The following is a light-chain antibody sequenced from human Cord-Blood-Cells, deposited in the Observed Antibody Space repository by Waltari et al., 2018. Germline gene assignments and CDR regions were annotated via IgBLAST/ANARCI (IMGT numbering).Light chain of an antibody. CDR2: AAS. Sequence: DIQLVPFPSSLSASVGDRVTITCRASQSISSYVKWYQQKPGKAPKLLIYAASSLQSGVPSRFSGSGSGTDFTLTISSLQPEDFATYYCQQSYSTWTVGQGTKVEIK. V-gene: IGKV1-39*01. J-gene: IGKJ1*01. CDR3: QQSYSTWT. CDR1: QSISSY.